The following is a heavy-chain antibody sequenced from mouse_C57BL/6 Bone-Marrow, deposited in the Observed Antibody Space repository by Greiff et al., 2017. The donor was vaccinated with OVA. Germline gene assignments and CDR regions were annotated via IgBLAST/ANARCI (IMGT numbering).Heavy chain of an antibody. CDR1: GYTFTSYW. J-gene: IGHJ2*01. Sequence: QVQLQQSGAELVMPGASVKLSCKASGYTFTSYWMHWVKQRPGQGLEWIGEIDPSDSYTNYNQKFKGKSTLTVDKSSSTAYMQLSSLTSEDSAVYYCARVNWDGGWFDYWGQGTTLTVSS. V-gene: IGHV1-69*01. CDR2: IDPSDSYT. D-gene: IGHD4-1*01. CDR3: ARVNWDGGWFDY.